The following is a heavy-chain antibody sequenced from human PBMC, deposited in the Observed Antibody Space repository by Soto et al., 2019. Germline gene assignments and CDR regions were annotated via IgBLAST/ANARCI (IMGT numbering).Heavy chain of an antibody. CDR2: IYYSGST. CDR1: GGSISSSSYY. V-gene: IGHV4-39*01. Sequence: SETLSLTCTVSGGSISSSSYYWGWIRQPPGKGLEWIGSIYYSGSTYYNPSLKSRVTISVDTSKNQFSLKLSSVTAADTAVYYCARGPSADSLDYWGQGTLVTVS. D-gene: IGHD2-21*01. CDR3: ARGPSADSLDY. J-gene: IGHJ4*02.